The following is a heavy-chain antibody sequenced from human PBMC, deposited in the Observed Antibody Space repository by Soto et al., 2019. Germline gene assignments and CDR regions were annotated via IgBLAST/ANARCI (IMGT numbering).Heavy chain of an antibody. CDR3: ARDGVGATTYFGYFDY. CDR2: TRHDGSNT. V-gene: IGHV3-33*01. J-gene: IGHJ4*02. CDR1: GFNFRGYG. Sequence: QVQLVESGGGVVQPGRSLRLSCAASGFNFRGYGMHWVRQAPGKGLEWVAITRHDGSNTYYADSVRGRFTISRDNSKNTLYLHMNSLRVEDTAVYYCARDGVGATTYFGYFDYWGQGTPITVSS. D-gene: IGHD1-26*01.